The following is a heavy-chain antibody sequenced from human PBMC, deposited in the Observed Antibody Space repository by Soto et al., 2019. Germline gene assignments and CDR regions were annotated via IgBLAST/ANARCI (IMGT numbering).Heavy chain of an antibody. CDR3: ARDIYCSGGSCYPQYYFDY. J-gene: IGHJ4*02. Sequence: PGGSLRLSCAASGFTFSSYAMHWVRQAPGKGLEWAAVISYDGSNKYYADSVKGRFTISRDNSKNTLYLQMNSLRAEDTAVYYCARDIYCSGGSCYPQYYFDYWGQGTLVTVSS. V-gene: IGHV3-30-3*01. CDR2: ISYDGSNK. D-gene: IGHD2-15*01. CDR1: GFTFSSYA.